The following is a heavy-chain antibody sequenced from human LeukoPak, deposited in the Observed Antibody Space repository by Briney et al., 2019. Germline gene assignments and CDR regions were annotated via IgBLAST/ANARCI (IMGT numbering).Heavy chain of an antibody. CDR2: IIPIFGTA. J-gene: IGHJ4*02. Sequence: ASVKVSCKASGYTFTSYGISWVRQAPGQGLEWMGGIIPIFGTANYAQKFQGRVTITADESTSTAYMELSSLRSEDTAVYYCARAADTYDSSGYSFDYWGQGTLVTVSS. V-gene: IGHV1-69*13. CDR1: GYTFTSYG. CDR3: ARAADTYDSSGYSFDY. D-gene: IGHD3-22*01.